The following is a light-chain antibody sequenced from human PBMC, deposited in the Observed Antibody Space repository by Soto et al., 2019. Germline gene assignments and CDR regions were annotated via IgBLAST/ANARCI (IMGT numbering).Light chain of an antibody. V-gene: IGKV1-5*01. CDR1: QRISSW. CDR2: DSS. J-gene: IGKJ1*01. CDR3: QQYNSYWT. Sequence: DIQLTKSPSTLSASVGEKLTITCRPSQRISSWLAWYQQNPGKAPKLLIYDSSSLESGVPSRFSGSGSGTEFTLTISSLQPDDFATYYCQQYNSYWTFGQGTKVDIK.